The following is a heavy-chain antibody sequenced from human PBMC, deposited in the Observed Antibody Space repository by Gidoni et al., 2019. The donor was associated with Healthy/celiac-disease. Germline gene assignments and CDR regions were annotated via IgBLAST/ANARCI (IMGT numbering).Heavy chain of an antibody. CDR3: ATAKIVLMVYAMVV. V-gene: IGHV3-48*02. CDR1: GFTFSSYS. D-gene: IGHD2-8*01. Sequence: EVQLVESGGGLVQPGGSLRLSCAASGFTFSSYSMNWVRQAPGKGLEWVSYISSSSSTIYYADSVKGRFTISRDNAKNSLYLQMNSLRDEDTAVYYCATAKIVLMVYAMVVWGQGTTVTVSS. CDR2: ISSSSSTI. J-gene: IGHJ6*02.